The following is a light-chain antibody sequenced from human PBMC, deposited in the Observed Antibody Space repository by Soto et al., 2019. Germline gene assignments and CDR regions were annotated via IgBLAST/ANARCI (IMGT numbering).Light chain of an antibody. CDR1: HNDIGTYDY. J-gene: IGLJ1*01. CDR2: GVT. Sequence: SVLTQPTSVSGSPGQSITISCTGNHNDIGTYDYVSWYQQHPGRAPRLLIHGVTTRPSGISDRFSASKSGLTASLTISGLQPEDEADYYCSSLTSNRLYVFGPGTKVTVL. V-gene: IGLV2-14*03. CDR3: SSLTSNRLYV.